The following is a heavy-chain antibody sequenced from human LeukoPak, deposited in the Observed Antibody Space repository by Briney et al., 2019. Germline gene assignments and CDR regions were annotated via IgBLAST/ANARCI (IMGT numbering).Heavy chain of an antibody. J-gene: IGHJ3*02. CDR1: DYSINSGYY. Sequence: SETLSLTCTVSDYSINSGYYWGWIRQPPGKGLEWIGYIYYSGSTNYNPSLKSRVTISVDTSKNQFSLKLSSVTAADTAVYYCAREKQQLGYDAFDIWGQGTMVTVSS. CDR3: AREKQQLGYDAFDI. V-gene: IGHV4-61*01. D-gene: IGHD6-13*01. CDR2: IYYSGST.